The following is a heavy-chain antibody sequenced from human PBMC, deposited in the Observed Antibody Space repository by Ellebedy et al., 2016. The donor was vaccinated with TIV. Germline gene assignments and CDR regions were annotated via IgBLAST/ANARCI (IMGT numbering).Heavy chain of an antibody. CDR2: INHSGST. V-gene: IGHV4-34*01. CDR3: ARARGYSSAYYDY. CDR1: GGSFSGNY. D-gene: IGHD6-19*01. J-gene: IGHJ4*01. Sequence: MPSETLSLTCAVYGGSFSGNYWSWIRHPPGKGLEWIGEINHSGSTNSNPYLKSRVTLSVDKSKNQFSLRVTPVTAADSGVYFCARARGYSSAYYDYWGQGALVTVSS.